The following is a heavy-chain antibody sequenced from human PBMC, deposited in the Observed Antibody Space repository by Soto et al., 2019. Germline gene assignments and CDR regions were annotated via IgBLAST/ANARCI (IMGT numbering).Heavy chain of an antibody. CDR2: IIGSGGNT. Sequence: TQGKGLEWVSVIIGSGGNTYSADSVKGRFTISRDNSKSTLYLQMNSLRAEDTAIYYCAKYTMTYYYYSCMDVWGKGTTVTVSS. D-gene: IGHD2-21*01. CDR3: AKYTMTYYYYSCMDV. J-gene: IGHJ6*03. V-gene: IGHV3-23*01.